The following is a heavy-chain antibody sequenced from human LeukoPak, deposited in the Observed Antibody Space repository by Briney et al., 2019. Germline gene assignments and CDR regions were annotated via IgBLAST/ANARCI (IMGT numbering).Heavy chain of an antibody. J-gene: IGHJ3*02. CDR1: GFTFSSYA. CDR3: AKDRAGSTSITIFGVVMQDDAFDI. CDR2: ISGSGGST. D-gene: IGHD3-3*01. Sequence: GGSLRLSCAASGFTFSSYAMSWVRQAPGKGLEWVSAISGSGGSTYYADSVKGRFTISRDNSKNTQYLQMNSLRAEDTAVYYCAKDRAGSTSITIFGVVMQDDAFDIWGQGTMVTVSS. V-gene: IGHV3-23*01.